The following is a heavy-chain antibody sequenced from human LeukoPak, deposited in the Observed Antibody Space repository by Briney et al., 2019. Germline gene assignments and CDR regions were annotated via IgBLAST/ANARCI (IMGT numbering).Heavy chain of an antibody. D-gene: IGHD4-17*01. CDR2: INWNGGST. CDR3: ARDRTIYGDYPPDY. J-gene: IGHJ4*02. Sequence: GGSLRLSCAASGFTFDDYGMSWVRQAPGKGLEWVSGINWNGGSTGYAGSVKGRFTISRDNAKNSLYLQMNSLRAEDTALYYCARDRTIYGDYPPDYWGQGTLVTVSS. CDR1: GFTFDDYG. V-gene: IGHV3-20*04.